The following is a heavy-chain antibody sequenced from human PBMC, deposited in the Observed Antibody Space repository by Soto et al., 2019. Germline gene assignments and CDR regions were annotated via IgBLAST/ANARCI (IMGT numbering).Heavy chain of an antibody. J-gene: IGHJ4*02. CDR2: ISSSSSYI. CDR1: GFTFSSYS. Sequence: GGSLRLSCAASGFTFSSYSMNWVRQAPGKGLEWVSSISSSSSYIYYADSVKGRFTISRDNAKNSLYLQMNSLRAEDTAVYYCARGVATRSYFDYWGQGTLVTVSS. CDR3: ARGVATRSYFDY. V-gene: IGHV3-21*01. D-gene: IGHD5-12*01.